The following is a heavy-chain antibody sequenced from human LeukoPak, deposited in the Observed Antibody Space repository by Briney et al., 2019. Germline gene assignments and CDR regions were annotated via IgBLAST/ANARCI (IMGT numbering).Heavy chain of an antibody. Sequence: SETLSLTCTVSGGSISSYYWSWIRQPPGKGLEWIGYIYYSGSTNYNPSLKSRVTISVDTSKNQFSLKLSSVTAADTAVYYCARGYCSGGSCVDYWGQGTLVTVSS. V-gene: IGHV4-59*01. D-gene: IGHD2-15*01. CDR1: GGSISSYY. CDR3: ARGYCSGGSCVDY. J-gene: IGHJ4*02. CDR2: IYYSGST.